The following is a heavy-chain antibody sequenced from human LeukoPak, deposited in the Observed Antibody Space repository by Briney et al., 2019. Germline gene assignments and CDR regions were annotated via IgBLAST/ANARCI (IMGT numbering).Heavy chain of an antibody. CDR2: ISYDGSNK. D-gene: IGHD6-19*01. CDR3: ARDGGSGWYVVYYFDY. J-gene: IGHJ4*02. V-gene: IGHV3-30-3*01. CDR1: GFTFSDYY. Sequence: GGSLRLSCAASGFTFSDYYMHWVRQAPGKGLEWVAVISYDGSNKYYADSVKGRFTISRDNSKNTLYLQMNSLRAEDTAVYYCARDGGSGWYVVYYFDYWGQGTLVTVSS.